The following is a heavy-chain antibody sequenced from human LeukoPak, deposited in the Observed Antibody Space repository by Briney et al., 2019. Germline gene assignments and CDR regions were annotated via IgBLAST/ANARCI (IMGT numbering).Heavy chain of an antibody. CDR3: AKGSGYDTDFDY. Sequence: GGSLRLSCAASGFTFSSYAMSWVRQAPGKGLEWVSGISDSGDNTYYADSVKGRFTISRDNSKNTLYLQMNSLRAEDTAVYFCAKGSGYDTDFDYWGQGTLVSVSS. CDR2: ISDSGDNT. J-gene: IGHJ4*02. V-gene: IGHV3-23*01. CDR1: GFTFSSYA. D-gene: IGHD5-12*01.